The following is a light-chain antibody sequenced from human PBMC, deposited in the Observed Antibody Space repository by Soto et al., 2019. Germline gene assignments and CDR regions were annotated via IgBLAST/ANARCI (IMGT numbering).Light chain of an antibody. CDR1: SSDVGGYNY. Sequence: QSVLTQPRSVSGSPGQSVTISCTGTSSDVGGYNYVSWYQQHPGKAPRRMIYDVSKRPSGVPDRFSGSKSGNTASLTISGLQAEDEADYYCRSYAGSYTYVVFGGGTKLTVL. V-gene: IGLV2-11*01. CDR3: RSYAGSYTYVV. CDR2: DVS. J-gene: IGLJ2*01.